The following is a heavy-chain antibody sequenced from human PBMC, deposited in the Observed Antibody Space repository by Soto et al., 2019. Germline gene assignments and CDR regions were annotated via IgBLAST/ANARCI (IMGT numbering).Heavy chain of an antibody. CDR3: ARDFPSAGYSSGWSRYWYFDL. V-gene: IGHV1-69*04. CDR1: GGTFSTYT. Sequence: SVKVSCKASGGTFSTYTITWVRQAPGQGLEWMGRIIPIIGIINYAQKFQGRVTITADKSTSTAYMELSSLRSEDTAVYYCARDFPSAGYSSGWSRYWYFDLWGRGTLVTVS. D-gene: IGHD6-19*01. CDR2: IIPIIGII. J-gene: IGHJ2*01.